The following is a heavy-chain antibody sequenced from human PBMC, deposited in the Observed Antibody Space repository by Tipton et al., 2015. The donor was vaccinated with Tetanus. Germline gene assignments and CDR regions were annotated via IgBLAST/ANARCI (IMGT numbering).Heavy chain of an antibody. J-gene: IGHJ6*02. Sequence: LRLSCTVSGGSISSYYWSWIRQPPGKGLEWIGYIYYSGSTNYNPSLKSRVTISVDTSKNQFSLKLSSVTAADTAVYYCARCGGPRDYYYYGMDVWGQGTTVTVSS. D-gene: IGHD3-16*01. CDR1: GGSISSYY. CDR3: ARCGGPRDYYYYGMDV. V-gene: IGHV4-59*01. CDR2: IYYSGST.